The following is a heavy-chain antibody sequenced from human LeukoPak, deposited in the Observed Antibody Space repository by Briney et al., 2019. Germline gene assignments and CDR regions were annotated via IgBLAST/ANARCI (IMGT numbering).Heavy chain of an antibody. CDR2: INPSGGST. CDR3: ARGGGTVVELWGGYMDV. J-gene: IGHJ6*03. D-gene: IGHD4-23*01. V-gene: IGHV1-46*01. Sequence: GASVKVSCKASGYTFTSYYMHWVRQAPGQGLEWMGIINPSGGSTSCAQKFQGRVTMTRDTSTSTVYMELSSLRSEDTAVYYCARGGGTVVELWGGYMDVWGKGTTVTISS. CDR1: GYTFTSYY.